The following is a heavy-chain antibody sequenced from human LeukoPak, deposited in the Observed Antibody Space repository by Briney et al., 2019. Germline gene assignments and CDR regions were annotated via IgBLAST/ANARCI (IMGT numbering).Heavy chain of an antibody. V-gene: IGHV3-23*01. Sequence: GGSLTLSCAASGFTFSGYAMSWVRHAPGKRLEWVSVITTSGDNAYNVDSVKGRFTMSRDNSKNTLYLQMNSLGADDTAVYYCARDHDNFFDYWGQGTLVSVST. CDR1: GFTFSGYA. CDR2: ITTSGDNA. D-gene: IGHD3-9*01. CDR3: ARDHDNFFDY. J-gene: IGHJ4*02.